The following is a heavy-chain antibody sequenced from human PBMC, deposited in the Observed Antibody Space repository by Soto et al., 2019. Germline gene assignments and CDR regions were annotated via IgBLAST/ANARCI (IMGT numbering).Heavy chain of an antibody. Sequence: ASVKVSCKASGYTFTSYGISWVRQAPGQGLAWMGWISAYNGNTNYAQKLQGRVTMTTDTSTSTAYMELRSLRSDDTAVYYCARDPRFLEWLSLFDYWGQGTLVTVSS. CDR2: ISAYNGNT. CDR3: ARDPRFLEWLSLFDY. CDR1: GYTFTSYG. D-gene: IGHD3-3*01. V-gene: IGHV1-18*01. J-gene: IGHJ4*02.